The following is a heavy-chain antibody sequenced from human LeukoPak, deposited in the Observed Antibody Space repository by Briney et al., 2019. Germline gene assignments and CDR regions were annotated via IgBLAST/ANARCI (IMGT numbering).Heavy chain of an antibody. CDR3: AKDEGNPGNFDY. V-gene: IGHV3-23*01. J-gene: IGHJ4*02. CDR1: GFTFSNYW. CDR2: VSGSGGST. Sequence: GGSLRLSCAASGFTFSNYWMNWVRQAPGKGLEWVSVVSGSGGSTYYADSVKGRFTISRDNSKNTVYLQMSSLRAEDTAVYYCAKDEGNPGNFDYWGQGTLVTVSS.